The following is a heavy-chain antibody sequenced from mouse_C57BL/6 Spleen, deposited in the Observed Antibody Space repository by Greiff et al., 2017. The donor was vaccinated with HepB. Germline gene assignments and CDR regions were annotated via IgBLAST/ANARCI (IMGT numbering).Heavy chain of an antibody. CDR2: ISDGGSYT. J-gene: IGHJ4*01. V-gene: IGHV5-4*01. CDR1: GFTFSSYA. CDR3: ARDTIVRYYAMDY. Sequence: EVQRVESGGGLVKPGGSLKLSCAASGFTFSSYAMSWVRQTPEKRLEWVATISDGGSYTYYPDNVKGRFTISRDNAKNNLYLQMSHLKSEDTAMYYCARDTIVRYYAMDYWGQGTSVTVSS. D-gene: IGHD2-5*01.